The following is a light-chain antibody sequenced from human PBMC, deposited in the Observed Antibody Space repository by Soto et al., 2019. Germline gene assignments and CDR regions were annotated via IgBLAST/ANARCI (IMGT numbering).Light chain of an antibody. J-gene: IGKJ3*01. CDR3: QQYGSSPALFN. V-gene: IGKV3-20*01. Sequence: IVLTQSPGTLSLSPGERATLSCRASQSVSSSYLAWYQQKPGQAPRLLIYGASSRATGIPDRFSGSGSGTEFTLTISRLEPEDFAVYYCQQYGSSPALFNFGPGTKVDIK. CDR1: QSVSSSY. CDR2: GAS.